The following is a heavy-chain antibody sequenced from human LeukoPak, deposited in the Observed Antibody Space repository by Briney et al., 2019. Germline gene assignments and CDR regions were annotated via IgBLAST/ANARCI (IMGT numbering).Heavy chain of an antibody. Sequence: HPGGSLRLSCAASGFTFSSYSMNWVRQAPGKGLEWVSYISSSSSTTYYTDSVKGRFTISRDNAKNSLYLQMNSLRAEDTAVYYCARENHFDWLGIGAFDIWGQGTMVTVSS. CDR3: ARENHFDWLGIGAFDI. V-gene: IGHV3-48*04. J-gene: IGHJ3*02. D-gene: IGHD3-9*01. CDR2: ISSSSSTT. CDR1: GFTFSSYS.